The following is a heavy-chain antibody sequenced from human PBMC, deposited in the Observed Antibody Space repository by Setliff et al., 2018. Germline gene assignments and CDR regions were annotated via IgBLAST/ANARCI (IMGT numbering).Heavy chain of an antibody. V-gene: IGHV4-61*09. Sequence: SETLSLTCTVSGGSVSSDSHYWGWIRQPAVKGLEWIGHMYASGTAKYNPSLKTRVTISLDTSKNQFSLKLNSVTAADTAVYYCARMSGFLYMDVWGKGTTVTVSS. CDR1: GGSVSSDSHY. D-gene: IGHD3-3*01. CDR2: MYASGTA. J-gene: IGHJ6*03. CDR3: ARMSGFLYMDV.